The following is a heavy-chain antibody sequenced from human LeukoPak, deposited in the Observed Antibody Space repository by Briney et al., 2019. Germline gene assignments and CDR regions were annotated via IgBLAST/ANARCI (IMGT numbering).Heavy chain of an antibody. D-gene: IGHD3-16*01. Sequence: PGGSLRLSCAASGFTFSSYSMTWVRQAPGKGLEWVSYISSSSSTIYYADSVKGRFTISRDNSKNTLYLQMNSLRAEDTAVYYCAKDLGIVPPGYGMDVWGQGTTVTVSS. CDR2: ISSSSSTI. CDR1: GFTFSSYS. J-gene: IGHJ6*02. V-gene: IGHV3-48*01. CDR3: AKDLGIVPPGYGMDV.